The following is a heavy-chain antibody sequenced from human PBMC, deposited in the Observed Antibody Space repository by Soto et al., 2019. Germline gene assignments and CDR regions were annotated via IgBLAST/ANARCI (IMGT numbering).Heavy chain of an antibody. CDR3: ARGGEQLVLSFDY. CDR1: GDSISNNKL. V-gene: IGHV4-4*02. J-gene: IGHJ4*02. CDR2: MHYSGSI. Sequence: PSETLSLTCSVSGDSISNNKLWSWVRQPPGKGLEWIGDMHYSGSINYNASLKSRVTISVDKSKNQFSLKLSSVTAADTAVYYCARGGEQLVLSFDYWGQGTLVTVSS. D-gene: IGHD6-13*01.